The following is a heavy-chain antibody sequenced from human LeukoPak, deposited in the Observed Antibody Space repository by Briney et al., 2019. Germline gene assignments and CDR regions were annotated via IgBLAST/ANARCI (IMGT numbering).Heavy chain of an antibody. CDR2: INHSGST. Sequence: SETLSLTCAVYGGSFSGYYWSWIRQPPGKGLEWIGEINHSGSTNYNPSLKSRVTISVDTSKNQFSLKLSSVTAADTAVYYCARGPMRYQLLPFDYWGQGTLVTVSS. CDR1: GGSFSGYY. J-gene: IGHJ4*02. CDR3: ARGPMRYQLLPFDY. V-gene: IGHV4-34*01. D-gene: IGHD2-2*01.